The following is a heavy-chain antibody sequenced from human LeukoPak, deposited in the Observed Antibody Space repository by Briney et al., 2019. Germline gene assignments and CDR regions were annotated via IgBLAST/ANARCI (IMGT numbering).Heavy chain of an antibody. V-gene: IGHV1-18*01. J-gene: IGHJ5*02. Sequence: ASVKVSCKASDYTFTTYGISWVRQAPGQGLEWMGWISAYNGNRNLAQRFQGRVTMTTDTSTSTAYMELRSLRSDDTAVYYCARARTAMVTDWFDPWGQGTLVTVSS. CDR1: DYTFTTYG. D-gene: IGHD5-18*01. CDR2: ISAYNGNR. CDR3: ARARTAMVTDWFDP.